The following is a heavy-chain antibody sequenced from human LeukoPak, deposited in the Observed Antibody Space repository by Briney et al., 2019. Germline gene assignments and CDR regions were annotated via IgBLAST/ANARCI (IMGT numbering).Heavy chain of an antibody. Sequence: TGGSLRLSCAASGFTFSSYGMHWVRQVPGKGLEWVSVISGSGDNTYYADSVKGRFTISRDNSKNMLYLQMNSLRAEDTAVHYCAKWKYSNSGIDDYWGQGTLVTVSS. CDR1: GFTFSSYG. J-gene: IGHJ4*02. V-gene: IGHV3-23*01. CDR3: AKWKYSNSGIDDY. D-gene: IGHD6-6*01. CDR2: ISGSGDNT.